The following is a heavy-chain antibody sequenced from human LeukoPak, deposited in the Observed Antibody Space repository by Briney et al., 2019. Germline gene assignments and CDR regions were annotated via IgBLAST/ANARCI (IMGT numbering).Heavy chain of an antibody. V-gene: IGHV3-20*04. CDR1: GFTFDDYS. J-gene: IGHJ4*02. Sequence: GGSLRLSCAASGFTFDDYSMTWVRQAPGKGLEWVSGINWNGGSTGYADSVKGRFTISRDNAKNSLYLQMNSLRAEDTALYYCARGSTHYDVLTGYHYYFDYWGQGTLVTVSS. CDR2: INWNGGST. CDR3: ARGSTHYDVLTGYHYYFDY. D-gene: IGHD3-9*01.